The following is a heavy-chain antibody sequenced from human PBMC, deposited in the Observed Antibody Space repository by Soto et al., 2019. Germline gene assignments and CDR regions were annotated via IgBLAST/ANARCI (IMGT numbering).Heavy chain of an antibody. J-gene: IGHJ4*02. CDR2: ISSGGGTI. D-gene: IGHD6-13*01. V-gene: IGHV3-11*01. Sequence: QVQLVESGGGLVTPGGSLRLSCVASGFSVSGFYMSWIRQAPGKGLEWVSYISSGGGTIFYADSVKGRFTTSRDNAKNSLYLQMNSLRAEDTAVYYCAKKEYTSSWYGIEYWGQGTLVTVSS. CDR1: GFSVSGFY. CDR3: AKKEYTSSWYGIEY.